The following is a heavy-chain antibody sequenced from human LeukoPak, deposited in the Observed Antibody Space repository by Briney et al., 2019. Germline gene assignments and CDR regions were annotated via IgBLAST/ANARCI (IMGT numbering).Heavy chain of an antibody. V-gene: IGHV1-69*05. CDR1: GGTFSSYA. Sequence: SVKVSCKASGGTFSSYAISWVRQAPGQGLEWMGGIIPIFGTANYAQKFQGRVTITTDESTSTAYMELSSLRSEDTAVYYCATGVGIAAAGTYYYYGMDVWGQGTTVTVSS. D-gene: IGHD6-13*01. J-gene: IGHJ6*02. CDR2: IIPIFGTA. CDR3: ATGVGIAAAGTYYYYGMDV.